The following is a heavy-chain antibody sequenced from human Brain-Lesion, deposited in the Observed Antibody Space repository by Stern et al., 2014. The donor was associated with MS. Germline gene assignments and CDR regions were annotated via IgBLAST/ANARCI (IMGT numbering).Heavy chain of an antibody. CDR3: AWVDCSGTNCFYYYYGMDV. Sequence: EMQLVESGGGLVKPGVSLRLSCEASGFTFNSYSMNWVRQAPGKGLEWVSSISVGTDYIYYADSVKGRFTISRDNAKNSLFLQMNTLRAEDTGVYYCAWVDCSGTNCFYYYYGMDVWGQGTTVTVSS. V-gene: IGHV3-21*01. CDR1: GFTFNSYS. J-gene: IGHJ6*02. D-gene: IGHD2-2*01. CDR2: ISVGTDYI.